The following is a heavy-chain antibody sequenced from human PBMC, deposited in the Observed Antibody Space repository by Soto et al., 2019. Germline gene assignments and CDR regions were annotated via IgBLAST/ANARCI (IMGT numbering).Heavy chain of an antibody. CDR1: GCPFSTYG. CDR3: ASGSGPTNYYDILTGPQGVLDS. V-gene: IGHV3-30*03. D-gene: IGHD3-9*01. Sequence: GGSLRLSCAASGCPFSTYGMHWVRQAPGKGLEWVAVISYGGGVEYYADSVKGRFTISRDISKNTLYLQMTSLRDEDTAVYYCASGSGPTNYYDILTGPQGVLDSWGQGTLVTVSS. CDR2: ISYGGGVE. J-gene: IGHJ4*02.